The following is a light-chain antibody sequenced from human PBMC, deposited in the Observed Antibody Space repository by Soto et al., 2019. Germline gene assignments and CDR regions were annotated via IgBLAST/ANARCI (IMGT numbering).Light chain of an antibody. Sequence: DIQRTQSPSSLSASVGDRVTIPCRSSQGISTYLNWYQQKPGKAPKLLIYAASSLQSGVPSRFSGSGSETDFTLTISSLQPEDSATYYCQQIYDYPLTFGGGTKVDI. CDR3: QQIYDYPLT. J-gene: IGKJ4*01. CDR1: QGISTY. CDR2: AAS. V-gene: IGKV1-39*01.